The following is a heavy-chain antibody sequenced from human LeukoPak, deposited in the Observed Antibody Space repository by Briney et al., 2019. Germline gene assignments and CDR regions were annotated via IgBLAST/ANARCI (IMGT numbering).Heavy chain of an antibody. CDR3: ARDPLYSSSWSEFDY. CDR1: GFTFSDYY. Sequence: GGSLRLSCAASGFTFSDYYMSWIRQAPGKGLEWVSYISSSGSTIYYADSVKGRFTISRDNAKNSLYLQMNSLRAEDTAVYYCARDPLYSSSWSEFDYWGQGTLVTVSS. D-gene: IGHD6-13*01. J-gene: IGHJ4*02. CDR2: ISSSGSTI. V-gene: IGHV3-11*04.